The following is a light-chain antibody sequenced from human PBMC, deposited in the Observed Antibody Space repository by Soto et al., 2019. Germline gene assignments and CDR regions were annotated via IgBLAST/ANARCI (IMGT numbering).Light chain of an antibody. Sequence: EIVMTQSPATLSVSPGGRATLSCRASQSISDTLAWYQQKPGQAPRLLIHGASTRATGSPARFSGSGSGTDFTLTISSLQSEDFAVYYCQQYNNWPWTFGQGT. CDR1: QSISDT. V-gene: IGKV3-15*01. J-gene: IGKJ1*01. CDR3: QQYNNWPWT. CDR2: GAS.